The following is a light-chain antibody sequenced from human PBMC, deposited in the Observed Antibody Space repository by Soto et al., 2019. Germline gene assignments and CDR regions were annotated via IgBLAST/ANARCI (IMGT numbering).Light chain of an antibody. CDR1: SSDVGNYDR. Sequence: QLVLTQPPSVSGSPGQSVTISCTGTSSDVGNYDRVSWYQQPPGTAPKLLIYEVTNRPSGVPDRFSGSKSGNTASLTISGLQAEDEADYYCSLWTNSATRLFGGGTQLTVL. V-gene: IGLV2-18*01. J-gene: IGLJ7*01. CDR3: SLWTNSATRL. CDR2: EVT.